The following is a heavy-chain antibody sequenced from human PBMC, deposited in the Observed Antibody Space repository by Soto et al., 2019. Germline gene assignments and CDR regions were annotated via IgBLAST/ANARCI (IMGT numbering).Heavy chain of an antibody. D-gene: IGHD1-20*01. CDR3: ARHGGKLGVIGTMGHFDY. Sequence: SETLSLTCTVSGGSISSTTYSWGWIRQPPGKGLEWIGSMYYSGTTYSNPSLQSRVTISVDTSNNHFSLKLTSVTAADTSVYFCARHGGKLGVIGTMGHFDYWGQGSPVTVSS. CDR1: GGSISSTTYS. V-gene: IGHV4-39*01. CDR2: MYYSGTT. J-gene: IGHJ4*02.